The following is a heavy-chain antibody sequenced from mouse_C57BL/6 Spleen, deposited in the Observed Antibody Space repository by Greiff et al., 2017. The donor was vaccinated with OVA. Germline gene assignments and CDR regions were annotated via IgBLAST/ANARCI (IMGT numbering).Heavy chain of an antibody. CDR3: ARRLLRYIDY. CDR2: INPSSGYT. V-gene: IGHV1-7*01. CDR1: GYTFTSYW. D-gene: IGHD1-1*01. Sequence: VKVVESGAELAKPGASVKLSCKASGYTFTSYWMHWVKQRPGPGLEWIGYINPSSGYTKYNQKFKDKATLTADKSSSTAYMQLRSVTNENSAVYYYARRLLRYIDYWGQGTTLTVSS. J-gene: IGHJ2*01.